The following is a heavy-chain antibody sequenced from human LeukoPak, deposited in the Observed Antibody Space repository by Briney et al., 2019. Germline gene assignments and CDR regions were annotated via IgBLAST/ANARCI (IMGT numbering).Heavy chain of an antibody. V-gene: IGHV1-18*01. D-gene: IGHD2-2*01. Sequence: ASVKVSCKASGYTFTSYGISWVRQAPGQGLEWMGWISGYNGNTNYAQNLQGRVTMTTDTSTSTAYMELRSLRSDDTAVYYCARDRQSCSSSSCLVDSWGQGTLVTVSS. CDR2: ISGYNGNT. CDR1: GYTFTSYG. J-gene: IGHJ4*02. CDR3: ARDRQSCSSSSCLVDS.